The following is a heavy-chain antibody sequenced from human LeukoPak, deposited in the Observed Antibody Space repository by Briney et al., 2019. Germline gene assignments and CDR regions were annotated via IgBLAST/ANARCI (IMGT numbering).Heavy chain of an antibody. CDR3: AKDAMATVTYFDY. CDR1: GFTFNSYA. D-gene: IGHD4-17*01. CDR2: LSGSGGDT. J-gene: IGHJ4*02. Sequence: GGSLRLSCAPSGFTFNSYAMIWVRQAPGKGLEWVSGLSGSGGDTDYADSVKGRFTISRDNSRNTLYLQMNSLRSEDTAVYYCAKDAMATVTYFDYWGQGSLVTVSS. V-gene: IGHV3-23*01.